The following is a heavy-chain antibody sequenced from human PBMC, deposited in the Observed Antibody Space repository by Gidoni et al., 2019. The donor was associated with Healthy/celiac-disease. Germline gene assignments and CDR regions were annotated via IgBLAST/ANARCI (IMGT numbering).Heavy chain of an antibody. CDR3: ARWRGYYYGSGRYYYYYGMDV. D-gene: IGHD3-10*01. CDR2: INHSGST. V-gene: IGHV4-34*01. Sequence: QVQLQQWGAGLSKPSETLSLTCAVYGGSFSAYYWSWIRQPPGKGLEWIGEINHSGSTNYNPSLKSRVTISVDTSKNQLSLKLSSVTAADTAVYYCARWRGYYYGSGRYYYYYGMDVWGQGTTVTVSS. J-gene: IGHJ6*02. CDR1: GGSFSAYY.